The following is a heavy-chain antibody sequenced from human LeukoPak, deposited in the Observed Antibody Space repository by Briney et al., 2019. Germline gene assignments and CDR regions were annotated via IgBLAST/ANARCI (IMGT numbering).Heavy chain of an antibody. CDR3: ARGNGATRWWYFQH. CDR1: GGSFSGYY. CDR2: INHSGST. V-gene: IGHV4-34*01. Sequence: SETLSLTCAVYGGSFSGYYWSWIRQPPGKGLEWIGEINHSGSTNYNPSLKSRVTISVDTSKNQFSLKLSSVTAADTAVYYCARGNGATRWWYFQHWGQGTLVTVSS. D-gene: IGHD2-15*01. J-gene: IGHJ1*01.